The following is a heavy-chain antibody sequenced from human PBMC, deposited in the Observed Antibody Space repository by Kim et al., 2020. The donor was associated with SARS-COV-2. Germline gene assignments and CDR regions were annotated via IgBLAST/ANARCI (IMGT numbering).Heavy chain of an antibody. CDR3: ARGPLIAALLDP. V-gene: IGHV1-3*01. CDR2: INAGNGNT. Sequence: ASVKVSCKASGYTFTSYAMHWVRQAPGQRLEWMGWINAGNGNTKYSQKFQGRVTITRDTSASTAYMELSSLRSEDTAVYYCARGPLIAALLDPWGQGTLVTVSS. CDR1: GYTFTSYA. J-gene: IGHJ5*02. D-gene: IGHD6-6*01.